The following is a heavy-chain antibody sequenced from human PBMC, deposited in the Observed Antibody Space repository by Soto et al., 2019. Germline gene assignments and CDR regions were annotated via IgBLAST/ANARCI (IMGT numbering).Heavy chain of an antibody. CDR1: GGTLSSYA. CDR2: VIPIFGTP. V-gene: IGHV1-69*13. D-gene: IGHD2-2*01. J-gene: IGHJ6*04. Sequence: SVKVSCKASGGTLSSYAISWVRQAPGQGIEWMGGVIPIFGTPHYAQNFQGRVTITADESTSTAYVELSSLRSDGTAVYYCAIAGRYCSGTSCSYGMDVWGEGSTVTVSS. CDR3: AIAGRYCSGTSCSYGMDV.